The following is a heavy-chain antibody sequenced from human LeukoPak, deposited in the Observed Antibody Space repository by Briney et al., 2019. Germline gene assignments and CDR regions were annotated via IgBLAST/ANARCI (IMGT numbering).Heavy chain of an antibody. D-gene: IGHD5-18*01. CDR1: GFTFSSYG. J-gene: IGHJ5*02. CDR2: ISYDGSNK. V-gene: IGHV3-30*03. Sequence: GGSLRLSCAASGFTFSSYGMHWVRQAPGKGLEWVAVISYDGSNKYYADSVKGRFTISRDNSKNTLYLQMNSLRAEDTAVYYCARDDVRVDGYSYVENWFAPWGQGTLVTVSS. CDR3: ARDDVRVDGYSYVENWFAP.